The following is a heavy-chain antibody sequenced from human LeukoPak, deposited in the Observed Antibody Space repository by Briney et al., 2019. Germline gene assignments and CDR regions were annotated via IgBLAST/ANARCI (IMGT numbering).Heavy chain of an antibody. CDR1: GYTFTGYY. J-gene: IGHJ5*02. CDR2: INPNSGGT. Sequence: ASVKVSCKASGYTFTGYYMHWVRQAPGQGLEWMGWINPNSGGTNYAQKFQGRVTMTRDTSISTAYMELSRLRSDDTAVYYCARDGGTVWSGYYSWFDPWGQGTLVTVSS. D-gene: IGHD3-3*01. CDR3: ARDGGTVWSGYYSWFDP. V-gene: IGHV1-2*02.